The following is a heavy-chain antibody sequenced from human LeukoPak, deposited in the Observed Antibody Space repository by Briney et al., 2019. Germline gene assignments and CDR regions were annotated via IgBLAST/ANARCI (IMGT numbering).Heavy chain of an antibody. V-gene: IGHV4-31*03. CDR1: GGSISSGGYY. CDR2: IYYSGST. Sequence: SETLSLTCTVSGGSISSGGYYWSWIRQHPGKGLEWIGYIYYSGSTYYNPSLKSRVTISVDTSKNQFSLKLSSVTAADTAVYYCARIGYYYDSSGYPNWSDPWGQGTLVTVSS. D-gene: IGHD3-22*01. J-gene: IGHJ5*02. CDR3: ARIGYYYDSSGYPNWSDP.